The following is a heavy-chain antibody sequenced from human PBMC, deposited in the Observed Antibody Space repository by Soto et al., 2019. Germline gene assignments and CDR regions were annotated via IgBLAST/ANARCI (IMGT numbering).Heavy chain of an antibody. J-gene: IGHJ5*02. CDR2: ISGSGGST. V-gene: IGHV3-23*01. Sequence: PGGSLRLSCAASGFTFSSYAMSWVRQAPGKGLEWVSAISGSGGSTYYADSVKGRFTISRDNSKNTLYLQMNSLRAEDTAVYYCEKDTSPMVEFAFDPWGQGTLVTVSS. CDR3: EKDTSPMVEFAFDP. CDR1: GFTFSSYA. D-gene: IGHD3-10*01.